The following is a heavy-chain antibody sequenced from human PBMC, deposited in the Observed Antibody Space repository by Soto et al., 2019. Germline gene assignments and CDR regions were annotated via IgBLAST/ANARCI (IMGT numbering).Heavy chain of an antibody. V-gene: IGHV3-30-3*01. Sequence: QVQLVESGGGVVQPGRSPRLSCAASGFTFSNYVMHWVRQAPGKGLEWVAVISSDGSTKYYTDSMKGRFTISRDNSKDTLYLQMNNLRGGDTAVYYCARQNSGWSYYFDYWGQGTLVTVSS. J-gene: IGHJ4*02. CDR3: ARQNSGWSYYFDY. CDR1: GFTFSNYV. CDR2: ISSDGSTK. D-gene: IGHD6-19*01.